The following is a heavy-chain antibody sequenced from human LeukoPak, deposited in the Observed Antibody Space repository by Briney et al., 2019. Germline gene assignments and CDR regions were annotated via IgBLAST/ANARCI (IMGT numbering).Heavy chain of an antibody. V-gene: IGHV4-59*08. CDR3: ARDGFLAAAYYYYGMDV. D-gene: IGHD6-25*01. J-gene: IGHJ6*02. CDR2: IYYSGST. CDR1: GGSISSYY. Sequence: SETLSLTCTVSGGSISSYYWSWIRQPPGKGLEWIGYIYYSGSTNYNSSLKSRVTISVDTSKNQFSLKLSSVTAADTAVYYCARDGFLAAAYYYYGMDVWGQGTTVTVSS.